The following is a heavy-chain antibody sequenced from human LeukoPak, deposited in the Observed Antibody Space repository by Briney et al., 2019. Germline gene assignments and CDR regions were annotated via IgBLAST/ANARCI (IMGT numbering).Heavy chain of an antibody. D-gene: IGHD6-19*01. CDR1: GFTFSSYA. CDR3: ARDPGFLEQWLALFDY. Sequence: PGGSLRLSCAASGFTFSSYAMHWVRQAPGKGLEWVAVISYDGSNKYYADSVKGRFTISRDNSKNTLYLQMNSLRAEDTAVYYCARDPGFLEQWLALFDYWGQGTLVTVSS. V-gene: IGHV3-30-3*01. CDR2: ISYDGSNK. J-gene: IGHJ4*02.